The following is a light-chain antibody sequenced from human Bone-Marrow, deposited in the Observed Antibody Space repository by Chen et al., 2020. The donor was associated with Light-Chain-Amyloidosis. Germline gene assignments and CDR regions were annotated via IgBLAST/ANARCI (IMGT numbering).Light chain of an antibody. CDR1: QTISSNY. CDR2: GSS. J-gene: IGKJ4*01. CDR3: QQDGTSPLT. V-gene: IGKV3-20*01. Sequence: EIVLTQSPGTLSLSPGEGANLSCRASQTISSNYLTWYQQKFGQAPRLLIYGSSSRATGIPDRFTGSGYGTDFTLTINRLEPEDLAMYYCQQDGTSPLTFGGGTKVEIK.